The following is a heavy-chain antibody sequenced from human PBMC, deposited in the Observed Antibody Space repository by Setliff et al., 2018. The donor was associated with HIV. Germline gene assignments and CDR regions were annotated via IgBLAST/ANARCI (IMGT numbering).Heavy chain of an antibody. J-gene: IGHJ6*03. Sequence: PSETLSLTCIVSGYSISSGYHWAWIRQPPGKGLEWIGSLFHSGSTYYNPSLKSRVTLSVDTSKNQFSLKLSSVTAADTAVYYCARHWVDSSSWSLYYYYYMDVWGKGTTVTVSS. V-gene: IGHV4-38-2*02. D-gene: IGHD6-13*01. CDR2: LFHSGST. CDR1: GYSISSGYH. CDR3: ARHWVDSSSWSLYYYYYMDV.